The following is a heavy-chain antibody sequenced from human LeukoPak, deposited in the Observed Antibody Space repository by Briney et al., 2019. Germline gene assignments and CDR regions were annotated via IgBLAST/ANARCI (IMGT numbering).Heavy chain of an antibody. CDR2: IYTSGST. V-gene: IGHV4-61*02. Sequence: SETLSLTCTVSGGSISSGSYYWSWIRQPAGKGLEWIGRIYTSGSTNYNPSLKSRVTISVDTSKNQFSPKLSSVTAADTAVYYCATSPHTDAFDIWGQGTMVTVSS. CDR1: GGSISSGSYY. CDR3: ATSPHTDAFDI. J-gene: IGHJ3*02.